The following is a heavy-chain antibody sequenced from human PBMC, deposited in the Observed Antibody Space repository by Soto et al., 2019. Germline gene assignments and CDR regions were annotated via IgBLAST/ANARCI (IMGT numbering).Heavy chain of an antibody. CDR3: ARWLRPYYFDY. CDR1: GGSISSYY. V-gene: IGHV4-59*01. CDR2: IYYSGST. J-gene: IGHJ4*02. D-gene: IGHD5-12*01. Sequence: SDTLSLTCTVSGGSISSYYWSWIRQPPGKGLEWIGYIYYSGSTNYNPSLKSRVTISVDTSKNQFSLKLSSVTAADTAVYYCARWLRPYYFDYWGQGTLVTVS.